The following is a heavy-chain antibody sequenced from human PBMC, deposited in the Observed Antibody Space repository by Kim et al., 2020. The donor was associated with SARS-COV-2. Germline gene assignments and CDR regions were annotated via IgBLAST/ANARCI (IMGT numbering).Heavy chain of an antibody. CDR3: ARSPAWFNGYFQH. V-gene: IGHV4-59*01. CDR1: GGSISSYY. CDR2: IYYSGST. J-gene: IGHJ1*01. D-gene: IGHD3-10*01. Sequence: SETLSLTCTVSGGSISSYYWSWIRQPPGKGLEWIGYIYYSGSTNYNPSLKSRVTISVDTSKNQFSLKLSSVTAADTAVYYCARSPAWFNGYFQHWGQGTLVTVSS.